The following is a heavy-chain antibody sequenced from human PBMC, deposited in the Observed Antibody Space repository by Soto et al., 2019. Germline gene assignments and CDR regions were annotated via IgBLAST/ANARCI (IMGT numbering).Heavy chain of an antibody. D-gene: IGHD5-12*01. CDR1: GFTFTSYA. J-gene: IGHJ4*02. CDR3: AKMVHGGYVSYFDS. V-gene: IGHV3-23*01. Sequence: PGGSLRLSCEASGFTFTSYAMSWVRQAAGEGLEWVSATSGSGDTTYYADSMKGWFTISRDNSEKRLYLQMNSLRAEATAVYYCAKMVHGGYVSYFDSWGQGTLVTVSS. CDR2: TSGSGDTT.